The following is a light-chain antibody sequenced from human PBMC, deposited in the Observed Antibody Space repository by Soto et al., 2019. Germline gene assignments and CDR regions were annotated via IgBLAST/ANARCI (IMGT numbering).Light chain of an antibody. J-gene: IGKJ5*01. CDR3: QQYTSWPIT. CDR1: QRVGSN. Sequence: ELVLTQSPATLSVSPGERVTHSCRASQRVGSNYLAWYQQKPGQAPRLLIYGISARATGIPDRFSGSGSGTEFTLTISSLQSEDFAVYYCQQYTSWPITFGQGTRLEIK. CDR2: GIS. V-gene: IGKV3-15*01.